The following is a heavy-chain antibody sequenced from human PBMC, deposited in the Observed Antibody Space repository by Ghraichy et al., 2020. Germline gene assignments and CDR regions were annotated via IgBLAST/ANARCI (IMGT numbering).Heavy chain of an antibody. Sequence: SETLSLTCTVSGGSMNSSSFYWGWIRQPPGKGLEWMGSIYYNGSTFYNQSLKGRFSISVDTSEKQISLKLSSVTVADTAVYYCARHVGPNHCRGITCSGVYYYMDVWGNGTTVTVSS. CDR1: GGSMNSSSFY. V-gene: IGHV4-39*01. CDR2: IYYNGST. CDR3: ARHVGPNHCRGITCSGVYYYMDV. D-gene: IGHD2-15*01. J-gene: IGHJ6*03.